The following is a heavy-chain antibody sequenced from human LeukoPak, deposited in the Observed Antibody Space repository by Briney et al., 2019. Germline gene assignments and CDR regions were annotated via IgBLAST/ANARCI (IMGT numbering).Heavy chain of an antibody. D-gene: IGHD2-2*01. Sequence: SEPQTLTCAVYGGSFSGYYWSWIRQPPGKGLEWIGEINHSGSTNYNPSLKSRVTISVDTSKNQFSLKLSSVTAADTAVYYCAAGRIVVVPAAMRDYYDYGIAGCRQGSSVTVSS. CDR2: INHSGST. CDR1: GGSFSGYY. V-gene: IGHV4-34*01. J-gene: IGHJ6*01. CDR3: AAGRIVVVPAAMRDYYDYGIAG.